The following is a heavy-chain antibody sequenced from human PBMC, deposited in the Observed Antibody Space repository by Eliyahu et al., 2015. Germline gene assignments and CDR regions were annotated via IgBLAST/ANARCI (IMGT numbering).Heavy chain of an antibody. V-gene: IGHV4-59*02. CDR3: ARGFDYGDY. CDR1: GGSVSSSX. CDR2: IYYPGST. Sequence: QVQLQESGPGLVTPSETLSLTCXXSGGSVSSSXWSWIRQPPGKGLEWIGYIYYPGSTSYNPSFKSRVTMSLDTSKNQFSLKLRSVTAADSAIYYCARGFDYGDYWGQGSLVTVSS. D-gene: IGHD4/OR15-4a*01. J-gene: IGHJ4*02.